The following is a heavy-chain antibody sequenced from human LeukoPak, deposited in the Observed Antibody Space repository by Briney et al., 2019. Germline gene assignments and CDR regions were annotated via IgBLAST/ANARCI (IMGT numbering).Heavy chain of an antibody. CDR3: AREAVAGTEQDAAIDY. D-gene: IGHD6-19*01. Sequence: GGSLRLSCAASGFTFSSYAMHWVRQAPGKGLEWVAVISYDGSNKYYADSVKGRFTIPRDNSKNTLYLQMNSLGAEDTAVYYCAREAVAGTEQDAAIDYWGQGTLVTVSS. J-gene: IGHJ4*02. CDR1: GFTFSSYA. CDR2: ISYDGSNK. V-gene: IGHV3-30*04.